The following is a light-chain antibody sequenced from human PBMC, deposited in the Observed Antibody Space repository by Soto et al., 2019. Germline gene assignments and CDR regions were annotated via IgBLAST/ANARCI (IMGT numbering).Light chain of an antibody. CDR2: KAS. J-gene: IGKJ1*01. V-gene: IGKV1-5*03. CDR3: QQYNNWPTWT. CDR1: QSISDW. Sequence: DSQLTQSPSTLSASVGDTISITCRASQSISDWLAWYQQKPGKAPKVLVYKASSLEDGVPSRFIGSGSGTEFTLTISSLQSEDFAVYYCQQYNNWPTWTFGQGTKVDIK.